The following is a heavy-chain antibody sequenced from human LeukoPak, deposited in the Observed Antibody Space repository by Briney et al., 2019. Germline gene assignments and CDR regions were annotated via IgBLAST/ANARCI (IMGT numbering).Heavy chain of an antibody. J-gene: IGHJ4*02. CDR3: ARGGIYYGDYDDY. CDR1: GFTFSSYS. Sequence: PGGSLRLSCAASGFTFSSYSMNWVRQAPGKGLEWVSSISSSSSYIYYADSVKGRFTISRDNAKNSLYLQMNSLRAEDTAVYYCARGGIYYGDYDDYWGQGTLVTVSS. D-gene: IGHD4-17*01. V-gene: IGHV3-21*01. CDR2: ISSSSSYI.